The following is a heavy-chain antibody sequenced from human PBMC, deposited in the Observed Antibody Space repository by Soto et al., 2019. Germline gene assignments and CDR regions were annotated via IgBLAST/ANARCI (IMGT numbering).Heavy chain of an antibody. CDR1: GGSFSGYY. D-gene: IGHD6-19*01. CDR3: ARGYSSGWLFDD. J-gene: IGHJ4*02. CDR2: INHSGST. Sequence: SETLSLTCAVYGGSFSGYYWSWIRQPPGKGLEWIGEINHSGSTNYNPSLKSRATISVDTSKNQFSLKRSSVTAADTAVYYCARGYSSGWLFDDWGQGTLVTVSS. V-gene: IGHV4-34*01.